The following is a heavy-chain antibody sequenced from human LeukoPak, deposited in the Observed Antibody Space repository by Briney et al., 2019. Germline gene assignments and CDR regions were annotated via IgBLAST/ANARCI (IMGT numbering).Heavy chain of an antibody. CDR3: ARSGADIVVVPAAPYYYYYYMDV. D-gene: IGHD2-2*01. Sequence: GGSLRLSCAASGITFDDYGMSWVRQAPGKGLEWVSGINWNGGSTGYADSVKGRFTISRDNAKNSLYLQMNSLRAEDTALYYCARSGADIVVVPAAPYYYYYYMDVWGKGTTVTVSS. J-gene: IGHJ6*03. V-gene: IGHV3-20*04. CDR1: GITFDDYG. CDR2: INWNGGST.